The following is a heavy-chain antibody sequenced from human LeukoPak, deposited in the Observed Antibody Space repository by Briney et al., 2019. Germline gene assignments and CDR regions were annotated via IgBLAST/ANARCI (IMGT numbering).Heavy chain of an antibody. CDR3: TRGVGRDSWYFGF. CDR2: ISYDGNNK. J-gene: IGHJ4*02. V-gene: IGHV3-30-3*01. D-gene: IGHD6-13*01. Sequence: PGGSLRLSCAASGFTFNTYPMHWVRQAPGKGLEWVTGISYDGNNKYYADSVQGRFTISRDNSKNTLYLQMLSLRTEDTAVYYCTRGVGRDSWYFGFWGQGTLVTVSS. CDR1: GFTFNTYP.